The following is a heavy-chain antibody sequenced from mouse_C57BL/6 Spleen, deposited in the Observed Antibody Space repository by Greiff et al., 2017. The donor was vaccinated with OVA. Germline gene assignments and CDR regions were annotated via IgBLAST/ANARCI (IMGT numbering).Heavy chain of an antibody. J-gene: IGHJ3*01. CDR1: GFNIKDYY. V-gene: IGHV14-2*01. CDR3: SFYYDYDRAAWFAY. Sequence: EVQLQQSGAELVKPGASVKLSCTASGFNIKDYYMHWVKQRTEQGLEWIGRIDPEDGETKYAPNFPGKATIPADTSSNPAYLQLSSLTSEDTAFYYCSFYYDYDRAAWFAYWGQGTLVTVSA. D-gene: IGHD2-4*01. CDR2: IDPEDGET.